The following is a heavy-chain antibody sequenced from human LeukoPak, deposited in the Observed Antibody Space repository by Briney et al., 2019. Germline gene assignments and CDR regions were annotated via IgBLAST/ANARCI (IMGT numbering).Heavy chain of an antibody. J-gene: IGHJ3*02. CDR2: FDPEDGET. Sequence: GASVKVSCKVSGYTLTELSMHWVRQAPGKGLEWMGGFDPEDGETIYAQKFQGRVTMTEDTSTDTAYMELSSLRSEDTAVYYCATAGQYYYDSSGEAFDIWGQGTMVTVSS. V-gene: IGHV1-24*01. CDR3: ATAGQYYYDSSGEAFDI. D-gene: IGHD3-22*01. CDR1: GYTLTELS.